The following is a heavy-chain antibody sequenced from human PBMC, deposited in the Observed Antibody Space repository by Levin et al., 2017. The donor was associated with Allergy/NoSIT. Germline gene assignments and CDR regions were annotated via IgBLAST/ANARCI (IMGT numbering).Heavy chain of an antibody. CDR1: GGSISSSSYY. CDR3: ARGNAHYDTSGYPEY. V-gene: IGHV4-39*07. CDR2: IYYDGTT. D-gene: IGHD3-22*01. Sequence: SETLSPTCTVSGGSISSSSYYWGWVRQPPGKGLEWIGSIYYDGTTYYNPSLKSRITISLDTSKDQFSLNLRSVTAADTAVYYCARGNAHYDTSGYPEYWGQGTLVTVSS. J-gene: IGHJ4*02.